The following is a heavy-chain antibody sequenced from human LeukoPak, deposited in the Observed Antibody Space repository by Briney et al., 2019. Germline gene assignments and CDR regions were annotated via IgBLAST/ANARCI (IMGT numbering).Heavy chain of an antibody. Sequence: GGSLRLSCAASGFNFSDYHMNWVRQAPGKGLEWVSYISSSSSTIFYADSVKGRFTISGDNSKNTLYLQMNSLTAEDTAVYYCARDQRYCSSTSCPRVTGDYWGQGTLVTVSS. CDR2: ISSSSSTI. D-gene: IGHD2-2*01. J-gene: IGHJ4*02. V-gene: IGHV3-48*01. CDR1: GFNFSDYH. CDR3: ARDQRYCSSTSCPRVTGDY.